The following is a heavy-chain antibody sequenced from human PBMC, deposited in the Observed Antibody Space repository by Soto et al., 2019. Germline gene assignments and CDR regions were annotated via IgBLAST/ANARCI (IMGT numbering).Heavy chain of an antibody. CDR1: GGSIRSRNW. D-gene: IGHD6-19*01. Sequence: SETLSLTCAVSGGSIRSRNWWSWVRQPPGKGLEWIGEIYHSGSTNYNPSLKSRVTISVDKSKNQFSLKLSSVTAADTAVYYCARVGGSGWSFGYWGQGTLVTVSS. V-gene: IGHV4-4*02. CDR3: ARVGGSGWSFGY. J-gene: IGHJ4*02. CDR2: IYHSGST.